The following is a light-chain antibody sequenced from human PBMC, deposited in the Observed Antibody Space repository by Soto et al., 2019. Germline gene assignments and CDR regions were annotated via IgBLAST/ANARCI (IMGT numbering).Light chain of an antibody. CDR1: SSNIESNT. J-gene: IGLJ1*01. Sequence: QSVLTQPPSASGTPGQRVTISCSGSSSNIESNTVYWYQQLPGMAPRLLIHTNDRRPSGVPDRFSGSKSGTSASLAISGLQSVDEADYYCLAWDDSLNGNLFGTGTNVTVL. CDR2: TND. V-gene: IGLV1-44*01. CDR3: LAWDDSLNGNL.